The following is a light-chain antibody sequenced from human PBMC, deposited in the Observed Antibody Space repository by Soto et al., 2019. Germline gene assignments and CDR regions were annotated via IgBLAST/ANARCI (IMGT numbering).Light chain of an antibody. CDR2: KAS. Sequence: DLQMTQCPSALSASMGARVTITFRGSQGISSWLAWYQQKPGKAPKLLIYKASSLQSGVPSRFSGSSSGTEFTLTIGSLQTDDLATYDCQHYNSYRWAFGQGTKVDI. CDR1: QGISSW. V-gene: IGKV1-5*03. J-gene: IGKJ1*01. CDR3: QHYNSYRWA.